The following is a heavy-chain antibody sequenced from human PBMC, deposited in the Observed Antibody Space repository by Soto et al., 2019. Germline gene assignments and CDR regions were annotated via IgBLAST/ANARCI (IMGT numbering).Heavy chain of an antibody. D-gene: IGHD1-1*01. J-gene: IGHJ4*02. V-gene: IGHV3-33*01. Sequence: GGSLRLSCAASGFVFSTYGMHWVRQAPGKGLEWVAVIWYDGSNKYYADSVKGRFTISRDDSKNTLYLQMNSLKGEDTAVFYCARDMGTGLGPFEYWGQGTLVTVSS. CDR3: ARDMGTGLGPFEY. CDR1: GFVFSTYG. CDR2: IWYDGSNK.